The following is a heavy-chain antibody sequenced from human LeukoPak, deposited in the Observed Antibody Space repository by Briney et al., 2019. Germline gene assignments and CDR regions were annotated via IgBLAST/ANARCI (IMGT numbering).Heavy chain of an antibody. CDR3: ARVGPRTMVRVRKGYYYMDV. Sequence: SETLSLTCTVSGGSISSSSYYWSWIRQPPGKGLEWIGEINHSGSTNYNPSLKSRVTISVDTSKNQFSLKLSSVTAADTAVYYCARVGPRTMVRVRKGYYYMDVWGKGTTVTVSS. J-gene: IGHJ6*03. V-gene: IGHV4-39*07. CDR2: INHSGST. D-gene: IGHD3-10*01. CDR1: GGSISSSSYY.